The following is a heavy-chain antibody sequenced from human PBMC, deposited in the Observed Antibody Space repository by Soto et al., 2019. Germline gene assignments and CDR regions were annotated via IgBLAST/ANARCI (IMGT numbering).Heavy chain of an antibody. J-gene: IGHJ5*02. CDR2: INHSGST. CDR1: GGSFSGYY. V-gene: IGHV4-34*01. CDR3: ARRRGHCSSTSCPRGVNWFDP. D-gene: IGHD2-2*01. Sequence: SETLSLTCAVYGGSFSGYYWSWIRQPPGKGLEWIGEINHSGSTNYNPSLKSRVTISVDTSKNQSSLKLSSVTAADTAVYYCARRRGHCSSTSCPRGVNWFDPWGQGTLVT.